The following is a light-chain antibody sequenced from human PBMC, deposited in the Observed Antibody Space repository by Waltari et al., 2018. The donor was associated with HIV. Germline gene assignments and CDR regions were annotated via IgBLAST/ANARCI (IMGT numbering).Light chain of an antibody. Sequence: QSVLTQPPSASGTPGQSVTIPCSGSGSNIGSKSVYWYTHLPGTTPKLLIYMNKQRPSGVPDRFSGSKSGTSASLAISGLRSGDEADYYCAAWDDSLSGPVFGGGTKVTVL. CDR2: MNK. V-gene: IGLV1-47*01. CDR3: AAWDDSLSGPV. J-gene: IGLJ3*02. CDR1: GSNIGSKS.